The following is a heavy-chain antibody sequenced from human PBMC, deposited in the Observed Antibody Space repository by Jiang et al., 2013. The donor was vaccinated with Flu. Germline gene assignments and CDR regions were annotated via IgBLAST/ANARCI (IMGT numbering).Heavy chain of an antibody. J-gene: IGHJ4*02. Sequence: IYAQKFQGRVTMTEDTSTDTAYMELSSLRSEDTAVYYCATLPHKGHYYFDYWGQGTLVTVSS. CDR3: ATLPHKGHYYFDY. V-gene: IGHV1-24*01.